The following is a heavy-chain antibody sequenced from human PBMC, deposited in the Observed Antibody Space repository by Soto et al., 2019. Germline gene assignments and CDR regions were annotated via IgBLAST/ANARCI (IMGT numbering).Heavy chain of an antibody. CDR1: GGSVSIHY. D-gene: IGHD6-19*01. J-gene: IGHJ5*02. Sequence: ASETLSLTCSVSGGSVSIHYWSWVRQPAGKGLEWIGRIYISGNTKYNPSFKSRVTMSVDTSKNQVSLRLSSVTAADTAVYYCARELKPYNSGWYFKLSWSQGTPVPVSS. CDR3: ARELKPYNSGWYFKLS. CDR2: IYISGNT. V-gene: IGHV4-4*07.